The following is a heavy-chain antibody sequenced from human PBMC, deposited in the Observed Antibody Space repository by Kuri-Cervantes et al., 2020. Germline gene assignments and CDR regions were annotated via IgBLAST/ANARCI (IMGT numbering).Heavy chain of an antibody. J-gene: IGHJ6*03. CDR2: IYYSGST. CDR3: ATDGYYYYYMDV. V-gene: IGHV4-61*01. Sequence: SETLSLTCSVSGGTVSSGSNYWSWNRQPPGKGLEWIGYIYYSGSTNYKPSLKSRVTMSVDTSKNQFSLKLSSVTAADTAVYYCATDGYYYYYMDVWGKGTTVTVSS. CDR1: GGTVSSGSNY.